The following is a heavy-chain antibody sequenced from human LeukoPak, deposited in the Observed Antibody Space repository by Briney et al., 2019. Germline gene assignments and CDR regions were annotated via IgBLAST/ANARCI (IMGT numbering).Heavy chain of an antibody. V-gene: IGHV1-46*01. CDR3: ARARLVVAATHDYYGMDV. J-gene: IGHJ6*04. CDR1: GYTLTSYY. D-gene: IGHD2-15*01. CDR2: INPSGGSA. Sequence: GASVKVSCKASGYTLTSYYMHWVRQAPGQGLEWMVIINPSGGSASYAQKFQGRVTMTRDTSTSTAYMELSSVRSEDTAVYYCARARLVVAATHDYYGMDVWGKGTTVTVSS.